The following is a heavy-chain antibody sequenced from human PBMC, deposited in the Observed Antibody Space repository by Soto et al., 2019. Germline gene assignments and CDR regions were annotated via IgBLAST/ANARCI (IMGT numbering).Heavy chain of an antibody. CDR1: GGSFTGYY. CDR3: ARGQERVVATR. CDR2: IKDGGST. J-gene: IGHJ4*02. V-gene: IGHV4-34*01. Sequence: QVQLQQWGAGLLKPSETLSLTCAVNGGSFTGYYWSWVRQPPGKGLEWIGEIKDGGSTNYSPPLRSRVTISADTPKKQFPLKVPSVTAADTAVYYCARGQERVVATRWDQGTLVTVSS. D-gene: IGHD2-15*01.